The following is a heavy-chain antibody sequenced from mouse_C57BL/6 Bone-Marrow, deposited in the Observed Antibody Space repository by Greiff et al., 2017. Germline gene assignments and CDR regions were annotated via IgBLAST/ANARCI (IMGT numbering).Heavy chain of an antibody. Sequence: VQLQQPGAELVKPGASVKLSCKASGYTFTSYWMQWVKQRPGQGLEWIGEIDPYDSYTNYNQKFKGKATLTVDTSSSTAYMQLSSLTSEDSAVYYCARKLRLDYWGQGTTLTVSS. V-gene: IGHV1-50*01. D-gene: IGHD2-4*01. CDR1: GYTFTSYW. CDR3: ARKLRLDY. CDR2: IDPYDSYT. J-gene: IGHJ2*01.